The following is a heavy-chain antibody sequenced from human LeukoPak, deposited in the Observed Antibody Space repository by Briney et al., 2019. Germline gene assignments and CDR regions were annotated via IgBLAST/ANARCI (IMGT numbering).Heavy chain of an antibody. CDR1: GFTFSSYS. Sequence: GGSLRLSCAASGFTFSSYSMNWVRQAPGKGLEWVSSISSSSSYIYYADSVKGRFTISRDNAKNSLYLQMNSLRAEDTAVYYCAKDSVRFLEWFLFDYWGQGTLVTVSS. V-gene: IGHV3-21*04. CDR2: ISSSSSYI. CDR3: AKDSVRFLEWFLFDY. J-gene: IGHJ4*02. D-gene: IGHD3-3*01.